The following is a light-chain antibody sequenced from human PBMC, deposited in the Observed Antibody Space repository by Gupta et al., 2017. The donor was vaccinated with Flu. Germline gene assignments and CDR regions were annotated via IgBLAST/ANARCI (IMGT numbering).Light chain of an antibody. CDR2: CNS. CDR3: ASWDDSRNGWV. CDR1: SSKIGSNN. V-gene: IGLV1-44*01. Sequence: RATNPSAVSSSKIGSNNLNWYHLLPGSAPKLLMYCNSNRHSGVPARLSGSKSGTSASLATSGLQAEDEADYYCASWDDSRNGWVFGGGTKLTVL. J-gene: IGLJ2*01.